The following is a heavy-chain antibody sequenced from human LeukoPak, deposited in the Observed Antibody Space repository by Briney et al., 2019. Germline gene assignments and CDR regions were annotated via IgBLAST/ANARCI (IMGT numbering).Heavy chain of an antibody. D-gene: IGHD4-11*01. J-gene: IGHJ4*02. CDR2: VHYSGTT. V-gene: IGHV4-59*01. CDR1: DGSITNND. Sequence: PSETLCLTCTVSDGSITNNDWSWVRQTPGKGLEFIGYVHYSGTTNYNPSLRSRVTISIDTSRKHFFLKLKSVTAADTAVYYCATAYSDFRAEGRYFDSWGQGTLVTVSS. CDR3: ATAYSDFRAEGRYFDS.